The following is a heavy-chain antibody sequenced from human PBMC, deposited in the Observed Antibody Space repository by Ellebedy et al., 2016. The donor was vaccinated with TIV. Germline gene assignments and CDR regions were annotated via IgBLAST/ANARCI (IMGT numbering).Heavy chain of an antibody. D-gene: IGHD3-22*01. CDR2: IYHSGST. Sequence: MPSETLSLTCAVSGGSISSSNWWSWVRQPPGKGLAWIGEIYHSGSTNYNPSLKSRVTISVDKSKNQFSLKLSSVTAADTAVYYCRSGYDSSGYYYSEAFDIWGQGTMVTVSS. J-gene: IGHJ3*02. CDR3: RSGYDSSGYYYSEAFDI. V-gene: IGHV4-4*02. CDR1: GGSISSSNW.